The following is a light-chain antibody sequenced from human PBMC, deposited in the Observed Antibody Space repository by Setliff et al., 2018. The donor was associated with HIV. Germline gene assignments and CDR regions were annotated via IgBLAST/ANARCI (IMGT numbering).Light chain of an antibody. CDR3: CSYAGSRIVV. V-gene: IGLV2-23*02. CDR2: EVS. CDR1: SSDVGNYNL. J-gene: IGLJ2*01. Sequence: QSALTQPASVSGSPGQSITISCTGTSSDVGNYNLVSWYQQHPGKAPEFIIYEVSKRPSGVSHRFSGSKSGNTASLTISGLQAEDEADYYCCSYAGSRIVVFGGGTKVTV.